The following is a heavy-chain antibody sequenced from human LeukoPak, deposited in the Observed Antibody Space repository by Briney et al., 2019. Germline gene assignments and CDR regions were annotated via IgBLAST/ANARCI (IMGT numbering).Heavy chain of an antibody. V-gene: IGHV3-9*01. J-gene: IGHJ4*02. CDR1: GFTFSSYE. D-gene: IGHD4-11*01. CDR2: IAWNSVSI. CDR3: VVDADFDC. Sequence: PGGSLRLSCAASGFTFSSYEMNWVRQAPGKGLEWVAGIAWNSVSIDYAGSVKGRFTVSRDNARNSLYLQMSSLRVEDTALYYCVVDADFDCWGQGTPVTVSS.